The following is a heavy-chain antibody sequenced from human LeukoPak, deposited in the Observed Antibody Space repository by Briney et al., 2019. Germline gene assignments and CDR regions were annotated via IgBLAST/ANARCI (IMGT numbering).Heavy chain of an antibody. CDR1: GFTFSSYE. CDR3: ASLTSFRGRRDY. Sequence: GGSLRLSCAASGFTFSSYEMNWVRQAPGKGLEWVSYISSSGSTIYYADSVKGRFTTSRDNAKNSLYLQMNSLRAEDTAVYYCASLTSFRGRRDYWGQGTLVTVSS. J-gene: IGHJ4*02. D-gene: IGHD3-10*01. V-gene: IGHV3-48*03. CDR2: ISSSGSTI.